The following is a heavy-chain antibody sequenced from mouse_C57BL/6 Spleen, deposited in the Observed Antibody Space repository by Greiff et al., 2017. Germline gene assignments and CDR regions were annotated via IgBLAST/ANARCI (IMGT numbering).Heavy chain of an antibody. V-gene: IGHV1-4*01. CDR3: AREGSYGSSYGYAMDY. Sequence: VQLQESGAELARPGASVKMSCKASGYTFTSYTMHWVKQRPGQGLEWIGYINPSSGYTKYNQKFKDKATLTADKSSSTAYMQLSSLTSEDSAVYYCAREGSYGSSYGYAMDYWGQGTSVTVSS. D-gene: IGHD1-1*01. J-gene: IGHJ4*01. CDR1: GYTFTSYT. CDR2: INPSSGYT.